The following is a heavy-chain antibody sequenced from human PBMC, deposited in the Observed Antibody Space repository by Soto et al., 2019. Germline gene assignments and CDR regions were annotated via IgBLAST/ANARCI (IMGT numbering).Heavy chain of an antibody. J-gene: IGHJ6*02. CDR2: MNPNSGNT. CDR3: ARVGPGYYFGMDV. Sequence: QVQLVQSGAEVKKPGASVKVSCTASGYTFTNYDIYWVRQATGQGLECVGWMNPNSGNTDYPQKFQGRVTLTRNTALSTAYMELTSLRSEDTAVYYCARVGPGYYFGMDVWGQGTTVTVSS. V-gene: IGHV1-8*01. CDR1: GYTFTNYD.